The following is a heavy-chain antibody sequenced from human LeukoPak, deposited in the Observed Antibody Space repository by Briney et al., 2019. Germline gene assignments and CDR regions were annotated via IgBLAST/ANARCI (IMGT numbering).Heavy chain of an antibody. J-gene: IGHJ4*02. D-gene: IGHD3-3*01. CDR2: INPSGGST. V-gene: IGHV1-46*01. CDR3: ARDRLNVLQFSPPDDY. Sequence: ASVKVSCKASGYTFTRYYMHWVRQAPGQGLDWMGKINPSGGSTAYARRFQDRVTMTRDTSTSTVFVELSSLRSEDTAVYYCARDRLNVLQFSPPDDYWGQGTLVTVSS. CDR1: GYTFTRYY.